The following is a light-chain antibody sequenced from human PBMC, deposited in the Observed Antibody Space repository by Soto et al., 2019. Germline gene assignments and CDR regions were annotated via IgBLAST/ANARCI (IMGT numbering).Light chain of an antibody. V-gene: IGKV3-11*01. Sequence: EILLTQSPSTLSASVGDRVTISCRASQSVSSRYLAWYQPPPGQAPRLLIYDASNRATGIPARFSGSGSGTDFTLTITSLEPEDFAVYYCQQRSNWPSTFGQGTRLEIK. CDR2: DAS. J-gene: IGKJ5*01. CDR3: QQRSNWPST. CDR1: QSVSSRY.